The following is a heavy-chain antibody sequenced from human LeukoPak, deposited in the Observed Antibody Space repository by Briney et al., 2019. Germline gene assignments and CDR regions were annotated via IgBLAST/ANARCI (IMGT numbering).Heavy chain of an antibody. CDR1: GFTFSIYS. J-gene: IGHJ4*02. CDR3: TRDSYCSSTSCYRGHFDS. V-gene: IGHV3-21*01. D-gene: IGHD2-2*01. CDR2: ISTSSTYI. Sequence: GGSLRLSCAASGFTFSIYSMNWVRQAPGKGLEWVSSISTSSTYIDYADSMKGRFTVSRDNAKKSLYLQMNSLRAEDTAVYYCTRDSYCSSTSCYRGHFDSWGQGTLVTVSS.